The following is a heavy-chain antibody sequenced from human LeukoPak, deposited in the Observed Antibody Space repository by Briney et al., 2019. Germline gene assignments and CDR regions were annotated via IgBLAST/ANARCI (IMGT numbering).Heavy chain of an antibody. CDR3: AKDESMIVVVTKDDDAFDI. CDR2: ISGSGGST. Sequence: GGSLRLSCAASGFTFSDYYMSWIRQAPGKGLEWVSAISGSGGSTYYADSVKGRFTISRDNSKNTLYLQMNSLRAEDTAVYYCAKDESMIVVVTKDDDAFDIWGQGTMVTVSS. CDR1: GFTFSDYY. D-gene: IGHD3-22*01. J-gene: IGHJ3*02. V-gene: IGHV3-23*01.